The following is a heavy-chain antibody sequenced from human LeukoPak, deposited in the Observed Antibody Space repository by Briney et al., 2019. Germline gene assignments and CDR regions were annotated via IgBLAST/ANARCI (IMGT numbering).Heavy chain of an antibody. Sequence: GGSLRLSCAASGFTFSSYNMNWVRQAPGKGLEWVSYISSSNSAIYYADSVKGRFTISRDNAKKSLYLQMNSLRAEDTAVYYCVRDALFCSGTSCYESFDNWGQGTLLTVSS. V-gene: IGHV3-48*01. D-gene: IGHD2-2*01. CDR2: ISSSNSAI. J-gene: IGHJ4*02. CDR3: VRDALFCSGTSCYESFDN. CDR1: GFTFSSYN.